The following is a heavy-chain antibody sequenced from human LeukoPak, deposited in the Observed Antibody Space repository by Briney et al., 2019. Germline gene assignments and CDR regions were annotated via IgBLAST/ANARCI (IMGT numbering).Heavy chain of an antibody. Sequence: ASVKVSCKASGYTFTSYYMHWVRQAPGQGLEWMGIINPSGGSTSYAQKFQGRVIMTRDMSTSTVYMELSSLRSEDTAVYYCARGRIVGAPIDYWGQGTLVTVSS. CDR3: ARGRIVGAPIDY. D-gene: IGHD1-26*01. V-gene: IGHV1-46*01. J-gene: IGHJ4*02. CDR2: INPSGGST. CDR1: GYTFTSYY.